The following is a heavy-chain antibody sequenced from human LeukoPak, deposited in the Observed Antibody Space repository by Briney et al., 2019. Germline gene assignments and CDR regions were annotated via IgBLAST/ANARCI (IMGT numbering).Heavy chain of an antibody. CDR3: GKTTVGYSSGQKPAWPVDY. CDR2: IFGSGGSP. J-gene: IGHJ4*02. D-gene: IGHD5-18*01. CDR1: GFTFGSHA. Sequence: GGSLRLSCEASGFTFGSHAMYWARQAPGKGLEWVAGIFGSGGSPHYADPVKGRFTISRDDSRNTVYLQINSLRAEDTAVYYCGKTTVGYSSGQKPAWPVDYWGQGTLVTVSS. V-gene: IGHV3-23*01.